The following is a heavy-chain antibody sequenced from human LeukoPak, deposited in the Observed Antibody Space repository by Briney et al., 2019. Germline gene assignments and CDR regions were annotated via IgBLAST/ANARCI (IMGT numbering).Heavy chain of an antibody. Sequence: SETLSLTCTVSGGSISSGSYYWSWVRQPAGKGLEWIGRIYPSGSTNYNPSLESRVTISVDTTQNQFSLKLSSVTAEDTAVYYCARSDTAMVLYYFDYWGQGTLVTVSS. CDR3: ARSDTAMVLYYFDY. V-gene: IGHV4-61*02. D-gene: IGHD5-18*01. CDR1: GGSISSGSYY. J-gene: IGHJ4*02. CDR2: IYPSGST.